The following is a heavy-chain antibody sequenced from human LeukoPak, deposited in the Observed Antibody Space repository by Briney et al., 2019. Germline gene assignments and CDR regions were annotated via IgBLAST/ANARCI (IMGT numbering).Heavy chain of an antibody. D-gene: IGHD4-17*01. Sequence: GGSLRLSCAASGFTFSSYAMSWVRQAPGKGLEWVAFIRYDGSNKYYADSVKGRFTISRDNSKNTLYLQMNSLRAEDTAVYYCAKDGEPYGDYQYYFDYWGQGTLVTVSS. CDR1: GFTFSSYA. V-gene: IGHV3-30*02. J-gene: IGHJ4*02. CDR3: AKDGEPYGDYQYYFDY. CDR2: IRYDGSNK.